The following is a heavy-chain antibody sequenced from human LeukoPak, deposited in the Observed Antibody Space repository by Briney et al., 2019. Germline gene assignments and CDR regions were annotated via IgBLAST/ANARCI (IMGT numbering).Heavy chain of an antibody. V-gene: IGHV3-23*01. D-gene: IGHD3-22*01. Sequence: GGSLRLSCAVSGLTFNGYSMSWVRQAPGKGLEWVSAISGSGGSTYYADSEKGRFTIFRDNSKNPLYPQMNRLRADDTAGYCCAKVWGPFPYRSGYYYFDCWGQGTLVTVSS. CDR2: ISGSGGST. J-gene: IGHJ4*02. CDR3: AKVWGPFPYRSGYYYFDC. CDR1: GLTFNGYS.